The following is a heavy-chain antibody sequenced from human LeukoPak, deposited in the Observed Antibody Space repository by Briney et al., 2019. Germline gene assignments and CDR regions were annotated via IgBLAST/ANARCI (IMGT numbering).Heavy chain of an antibody. CDR2: INHSGST. Sequence: SETLSLTCAVYGGSFSGYYWSWIRQPPGKGLEWIGEINHSGSTNYNPSLKSRVTISVDTSKNQFSLKLSSVTAADTAVYYCAGKRQQLVLNCLDPWGQGTLVTVSS. CDR1: GGSFSGYY. J-gene: IGHJ5*02. CDR3: AGKRQQLVLNCLDP. D-gene: IGHD6-13*01. V-gene: IGHV4-34*01.